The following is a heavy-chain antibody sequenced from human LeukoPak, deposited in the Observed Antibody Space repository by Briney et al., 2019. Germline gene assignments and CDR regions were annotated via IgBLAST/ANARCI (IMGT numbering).Heavy chain of an antibody. CDR3: ARDIVVVPAAIPVPDYYYYYGMDV. CDR2: INPNSGGT. J-gene: IGHJ6*02. V-gene: IGHV1-2*02. D-gene: IGHD2-2*02. Sequence: ASVKVSCKASGDTFTGYYMHWVRQAPGQGLEWMGWINPNSGGTNYAQKFQGRVTMTRDTSISTAYMELSRLRSDDTAVYYCARDIVVVPAAIPVPDYYYYYGMDVRGQGTTVTVSS. CDR1: GDTFTGYY.